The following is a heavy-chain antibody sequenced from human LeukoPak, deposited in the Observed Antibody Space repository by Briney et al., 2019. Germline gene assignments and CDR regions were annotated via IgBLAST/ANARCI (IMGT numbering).Heavy chain of an antibody. J-gene: IGHJ4*02. CDR3: ARVKANYDSSGYYPWYFDY. V-gene: IGHV3-20*04. CDR1: GFTFDDYG. CDR2: INWNGGST. Sequence: GGSLRLSCAASGFTFDDYGMSWVRQAPGKGLECVSGINWNGGSTGYADSVKGRFTISRDNAKNSLYLQMNSLRAEDTALYYCARVKANYDSSGYYPWYFDYWGQGRLVTVSS. D-gene: IGHD3-22*01.